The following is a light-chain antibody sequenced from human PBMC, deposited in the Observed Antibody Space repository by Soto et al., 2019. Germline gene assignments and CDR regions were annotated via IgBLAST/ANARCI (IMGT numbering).Light chain of an antibody. CDR1: QSVSSSF. CDR2: GAS. V-gene: IGKV3-20*01. Sequence: EIVLTQSPGTLSLSPGERATLSCRASQSVSSSFLAWYQQKPGQAPRLLIYGASSRATGIPDRFSGSGSGTDFTLTISSLEPEDFEVYYCQQYGSSPITFGQGTRLEIK. CDR3: QQYGSSPIT. J-gene: IGKJ5*01.